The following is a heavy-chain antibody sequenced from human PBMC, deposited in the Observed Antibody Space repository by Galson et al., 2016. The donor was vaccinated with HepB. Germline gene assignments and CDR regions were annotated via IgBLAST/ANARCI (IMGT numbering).Heavy chain of an antibody. CDR1: GFIVSDNY. Sequence: SLRLSCAGSGFIVSDNYMSWVRQAPGKGLEWVSVIYSGGKTYFADSVKGRFTISRDNSKNTLYLQMNSLRAEDTAVYYCAKDPLLLGVVMSAATSWGQGTLVTVSP. D-gene: IGHD2-15*01. CDR2: IYSGGKT. CDR3: AKDPLLLGVVMSAATS. J-gene: IGHJ4*02. V-gene: IGHV3-53*05.